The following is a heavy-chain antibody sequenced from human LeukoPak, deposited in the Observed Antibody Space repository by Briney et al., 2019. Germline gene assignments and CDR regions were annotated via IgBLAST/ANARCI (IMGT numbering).Heavy chain of an antibody. Sequence: GGSLRLSCAASGFTFSSYSMNWVRQAPGKGLEWVLSISSSSSYIYYADSVKGRFTISRDNAKNSLYLQMNSLRAEDTAVYYCARDDSTDYGFDYWGQGTLVTVSS. V-gene: IGHV3-21*01. CDR3: ARDDSTDYGFDY. D-gene: IGHD4-17*01. J-gene: IGHJ4*02. CDR1: GFTFSSYS. CDR2: ISSSSSYI.